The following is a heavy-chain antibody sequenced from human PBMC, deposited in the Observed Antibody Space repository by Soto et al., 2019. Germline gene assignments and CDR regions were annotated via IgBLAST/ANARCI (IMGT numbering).Heavy chain of an antibody. CDR2: VSGGGGST. D-gene: IGHD3-3*01. CDR3: AKDGAVLRFLDGGPFQG. CDR1: GFILSIYA. Sequence: EVQLLESRGGLVQPGVSLRLSCAGSGFILSIYAMSWVRQAPVKGLEWVSGVSGGGGSTNYADSVKGRVTISRDNSNNTLYLQMNSGRAEDTDVYSCAKDGAVLRFLDGGPFQGWGQGTLVTVSS. J-gene: IGHJ1*01. V-gene: IGHV3-23*01.